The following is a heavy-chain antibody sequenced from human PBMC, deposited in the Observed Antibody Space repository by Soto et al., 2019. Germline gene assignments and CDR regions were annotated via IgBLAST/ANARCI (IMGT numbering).Heavy chain of an antibody. CDR3: AKMARSNSSFRSWFDP. Sequence: EVQLLESGGDLVQPGGSLRLSCAASGFTFSSYAMSWVRQAPGKGLEWVSAISGSGGSTYYADSVKGRFSISRDNSKNTLYLQMNSLRADDTAVYYCAKMARSNSSFRSWFDPWGQGTLVTVSS. V-gene: IGHV3-23*01. CDR1: GFTFSSYA. J-gene: IGHJ5*02. D-gene: IGHD6-6*01. CDR2: ISGSGGST.